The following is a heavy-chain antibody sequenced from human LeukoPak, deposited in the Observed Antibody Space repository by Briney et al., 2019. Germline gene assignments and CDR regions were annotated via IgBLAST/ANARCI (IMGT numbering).Heavy chain of an antibody. CDR3: ARWVYYYDSSGYSNFDY. CDR2: INPNSGGT. CDR1: GYTFTGYY. J-gene: IGHJ4*02. D-gene: IGHD3-22*01. Sequence: VKVSCKASGYTFTGYYMHWVRQAPGQGLEWMGWINPNSGGTNYAQKFQGRVTMTRDTSISTAYMELSRLRSDDTAVYYCARWVYYYDSSGYSNFDYWGQGTLVTVSS. V-gene: IGHV1-2*02.